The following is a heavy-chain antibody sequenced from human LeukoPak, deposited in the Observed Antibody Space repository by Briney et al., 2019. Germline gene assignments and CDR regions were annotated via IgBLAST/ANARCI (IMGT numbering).Heavy chain of an antibody. J-gene: IGHJ4*02. V-gene: IGHV5-51*01. CDR3: ARQTAMGRSGDY. D-gene: IGHD5-18*01. CDR2: INPSDSET. CDR1: GYSFTSYW. Sequence: GESLKISCKASGYSFTSYWIGWVRQVPGKGLEWMGIINPSDSETRYTPSFQGQVTISVDKSLTTAYLQWNSLKASDTAMYYCARQTAMGRSGDYWGQGTLVTVSS.